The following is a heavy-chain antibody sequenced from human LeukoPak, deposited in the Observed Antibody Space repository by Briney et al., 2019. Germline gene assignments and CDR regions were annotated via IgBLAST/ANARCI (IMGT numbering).Heavy chain of an antibody. CDR1: GFTFSSYA. Sequence: PGGSLSFSCAASGFTFSSYAMSWLRPAPGKGLEWFSAVSDCGGSTYHADSVKGRFTISRDNSKNTVHLQMNSLRAEDTAVYYCAKTSFGVPHAFDIWGQGTMVTVSS. V-gene: IGHV3-23*01. CDR2: VSDCGGST. D-gene: IGHD3-3*01. J-gene: IGHJ3*02. CDR3: AKTSFGVPHAFDI.